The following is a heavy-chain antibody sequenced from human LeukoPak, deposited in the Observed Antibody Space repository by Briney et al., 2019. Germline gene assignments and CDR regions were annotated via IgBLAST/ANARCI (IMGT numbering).Heavy chain of an antibody. Sequence: GGSLRLSCAASGFTFSSYSMNWVRQAPGKGLEWVSSISSSSSYIYYADSVKGRFTISRDNAKNSLYLQMNSLRAEDTAVYYCARRTVAPYYYYYGMDVWGQGTTVTVSS. CDR2: ISSSSSYI. CDR3: ARRTVAPYYYYYGMDV. V-gene: IGHV3-21*01. D-gene: IGHD4-23*01. J-gene: IGHJ6*02. CDR1: GFTFSSYS.